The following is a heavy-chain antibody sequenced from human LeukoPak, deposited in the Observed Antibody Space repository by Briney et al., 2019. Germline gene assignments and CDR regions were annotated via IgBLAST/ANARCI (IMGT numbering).Heavy chain of an antibody. CDR1: GYTFTGYY. J-gene: IGHJ4*02. CDR3: ARAGGYYDFWSGYPPDY. CDR2: INPNSGGT. V-gene: IGHV1-2*02. Sequence: PVASVKVSCKASGYTFTGYYMHWVRQAPGQGLEWMGWINPNSGGTNYAQKFQGRATMTRDTSISTAYMELGRLRSDDTAVYYCARAGGYYDFWSGYPPDYWGQGTLVTVSS. D-gene: IGHD3-3*01.